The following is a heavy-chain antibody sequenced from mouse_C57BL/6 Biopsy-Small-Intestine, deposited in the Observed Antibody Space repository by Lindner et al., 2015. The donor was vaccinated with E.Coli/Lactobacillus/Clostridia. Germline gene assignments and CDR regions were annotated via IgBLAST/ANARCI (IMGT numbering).Heavy chain of an antibody. CDR2: IYPGDGDT. Sequence: VQLQESGPELVKPGASVKISCKASGYAFSSYWMNWVKQRPGKGLEWIGQIYPGDGDTNYNGKFKGKATLTADKSSSTAYMQLSSLTTEDSAIYYCARFPYYSNPYAMDYWGQGTSVTVSS. CDR3: ARFPYYSNPYAMDY. CDR1: GYAFSSYW. D-gene: IGHD2-5*01. J-gene: IGHJ4*01. V-gene: IGHV1-80*01.